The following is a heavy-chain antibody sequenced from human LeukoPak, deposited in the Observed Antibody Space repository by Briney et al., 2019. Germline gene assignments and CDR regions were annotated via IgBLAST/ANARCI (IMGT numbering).Heavy chain of an antibody. J-gene: IGHJ3*02. CDR2: ISGSGGST. CDR1: GFTFSSHA. D-gene: IGHD3-10*01. V-gene: IGHV3-23*01. CDR3: AKVSSGSYYNVDAFDI. Sequence: GGSLRLSCAASGFTFSSHAMSWVRQAPGKGLEWVSAISGSGGSTYYADSVQGRFTVPRGHSSNTLYLQMNSLRAEDTAVYYCAKVSSGSYYNVDAFDIWGQGTMVTVSS.